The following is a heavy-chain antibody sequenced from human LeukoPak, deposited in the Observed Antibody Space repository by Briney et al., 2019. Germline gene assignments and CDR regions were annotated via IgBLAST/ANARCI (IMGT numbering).Heavy chain of an antibody. J-gene: IGHJ4*02. CDR3: ARRYSSGCLGY. CDR2: IYPDDSDT. Sequence: GESLKISCKGSGYSFTTYWIAWVRQMPGKGLEWMGIIYPDDSDTRYSPSFQGQVTISADKSISTAYLQWSSLKASDTAMYYCARRYSSGCLGYWGQGTLVTVSS. CDR1: GYSFTTYW. D-gene: IGHD6-19*01. V-gene: IGHV5-51*01.